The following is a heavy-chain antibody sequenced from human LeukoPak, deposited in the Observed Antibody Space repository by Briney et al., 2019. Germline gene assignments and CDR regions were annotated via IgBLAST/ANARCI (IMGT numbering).Heavy chain of an antibody. CDR1: GGSFSGYY. V-gene: IGHV4-34*01. J-gene: IGHJ4*02. CDR3: ARGKWIQLWLLGY. Sequence: SETLSLTCAVYGGSFSGYYWSWIRQPPGKGLEWIGEINHSGSTNYNPSLKSRVTISLDTSKNQFSLKLSSVTAADTAVYYCARGKWIQLWLLGYWGQGTLVTVSS. CDR2: INHSGST. D-gene: IGHD5-18*01.